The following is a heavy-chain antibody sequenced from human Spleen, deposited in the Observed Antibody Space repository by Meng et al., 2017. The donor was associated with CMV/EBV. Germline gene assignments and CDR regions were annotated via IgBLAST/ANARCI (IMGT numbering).Heavy chain of an antibody. J-gene: IGHJ4*02. CDR2: ISTHNAKT. D-gene: IGHD5/OR15-5a*01. CDR1: GYTFSNYE. Sequence: ASGYTFSNYEFTWVRQAPGQGLEWVGWISTHNAKTDYAQKLQGRVTMTTDTSTSTAYMELKSLRSDDTAVYFCARARPGMSTVYFDYWGQGALVTVSS. V-gene: IGHV1-18*01. CDR3: ARARPGMSTVYFDY.